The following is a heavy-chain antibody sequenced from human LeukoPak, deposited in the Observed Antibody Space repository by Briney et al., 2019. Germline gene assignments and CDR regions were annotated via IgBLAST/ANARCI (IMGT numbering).Heavy chain of an antibody. J-gene: IGHJ4*02. V-gene: IGHV5-51*01. CDR1: GYSFTSYW. Sequence: GESLKISCKGSGYSFTSYWIGWVRQMPGKGLEWMGIIYPGDSDTGYSPSFQGQVTISVDKSISTAYLQWSSLKASDTAMYYCARQDGRALYYFDYWGQGTLVTVSS. CDR3: ARQDGRALYYFDY. D-gene: IGHD5-24*01. CDR2: IYPGDSDT.